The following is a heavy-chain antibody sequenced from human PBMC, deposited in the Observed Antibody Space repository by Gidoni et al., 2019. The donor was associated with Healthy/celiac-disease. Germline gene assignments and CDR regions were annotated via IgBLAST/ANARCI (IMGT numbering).Heavy chain of an antibody. CDR3: AKPRKPSGYTPLDY. CDR2: IRYDGSKK. D-gene: IGHD5-12*01. CDR1: GFTFSSYG. V-gene: IGHV3-30*02. J-gene: IGHJ4*02. Sequence: QVQLVESGGGVVQPGGSLRLSCAASGFTFSSYGMHWVRQAPGKGLEWVAFIRYDGSKKYYADSVKGRFTISRDNSKNTLYLKMNSLRAEDTAVYYCAKPRKPSGYTPLDYWGQGTLVTVSS.